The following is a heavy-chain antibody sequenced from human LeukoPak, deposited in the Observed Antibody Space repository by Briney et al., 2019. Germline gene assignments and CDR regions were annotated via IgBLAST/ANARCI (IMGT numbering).Heavy chain of an antibody. CDR3: ASEPYSSSSDWFDP. Sequence: ASVKVSCKASGYTFTSYGISWVRQAPGQGLEWMGWISAYNGNTNYAQKFQGRVTMTRDTSISTAYMELSRLRSDDTAVYYCASEPYSSSSDWFDPWGQGTLVTVSS. D-gene: IGHD6-6*01. CDR2: ISAYNGNT. V-gene: IGHV1-18*01. CDR1: GYTFTSYG. J-gene: IGHJ5*02.